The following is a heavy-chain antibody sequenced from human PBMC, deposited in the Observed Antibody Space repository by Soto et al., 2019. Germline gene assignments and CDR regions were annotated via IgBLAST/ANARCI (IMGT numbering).Heavy chain of an antibody. Sequence: QVQLQESGPGLVKPSETLSLTCTVSGGSISSYYWRWIRQPPGKGLEWIGYIYYSGSTNYNPSLKSRVTISVDTSKNQFSLKLSSVTAADTAVYYCARDIQLGYGDSFYVFDIWCHGTMVTVSS. V-gene: IGHV4-59*01. CDR1: GGSISSYY. CDR2: IYYSGST. CDR3: ARDIQLGYGDSFYVFDI. D-gene: IGHD4-17*01. J-gene: IGHJ3*02.